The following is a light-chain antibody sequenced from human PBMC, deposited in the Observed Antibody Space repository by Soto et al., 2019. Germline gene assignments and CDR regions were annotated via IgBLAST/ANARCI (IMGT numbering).Light chain of an antibody. CDR2: EVN. CDR1: SSDVDGYNY. CDR3: NSYTTSSTLA. J-gene: IGLJ1*01. V-gene: IGLV2-14*01. Sequence: QSALTQPASVSGSPGQPITISCTGTSSDVDGYNYVSWYQQHTGKAPKLMIYEVNNRPAGVSNRFSGSKSGNTASLTISGLQAEDGADYYCNSYTTSSTLAFGTGTKVTVL.